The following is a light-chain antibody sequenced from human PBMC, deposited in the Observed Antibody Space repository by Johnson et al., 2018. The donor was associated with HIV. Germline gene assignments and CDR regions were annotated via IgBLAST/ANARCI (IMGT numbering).Light chain of an antibody. CDR2: ENN. CDR1: SSTFGNSY. V-gene: IGLV1-51*02. J-gene: IGLJ1*01. CDR3: GTWDSSLSASYV. Sequence: QSVLTQPPSVSAAPGQRVTISCSGASSTFGNSYISWYQLLPGSPPKLLIYENNKRPSGIPDRFSGSKSGTSATLGITGLQTGDEADYYCGTWDSSLSASYVFGTGTKVTVL.